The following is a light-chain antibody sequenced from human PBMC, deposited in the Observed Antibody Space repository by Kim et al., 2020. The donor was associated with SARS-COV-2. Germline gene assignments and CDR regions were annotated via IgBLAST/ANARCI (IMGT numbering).Light chain of an antibody. CDR1: EINSSW. J-gene: IGKJ1*01. V-gene: IGKV1-5*03. Sequence: SASVEDRVIISCRTSEINSSWSAWHQQKPEKAPKLLIYEASSLESVVPSRFGSSGSGTDFTLTISSLQPDDFATYYCQQYNIYWTFGQGTKVDIK. CDR3: QQYNIYWT. CDR2: EAS.